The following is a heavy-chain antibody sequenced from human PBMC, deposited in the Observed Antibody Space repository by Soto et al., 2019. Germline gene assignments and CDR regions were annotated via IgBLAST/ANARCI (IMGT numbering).Heavy chain of an antibody. Sequence: TLSLTCAVSGVSINNNNWWNWVRQPPGKGLEWIGEIYPDGSTHYTPSLRSRVTITADESTSTAYMELSSLRSEDTAVYYCARTYTSDSSGQWYFDYWGQGTLVTVSS. CDR2: IYPDGST. J-gene: IGHJ4*02. V-gene: IGHV4-4*02. CDR1: GVSINNNNW. D-gene: IGHD3-22*01. CDR3: ARTYTSDSSGQWYFDY.